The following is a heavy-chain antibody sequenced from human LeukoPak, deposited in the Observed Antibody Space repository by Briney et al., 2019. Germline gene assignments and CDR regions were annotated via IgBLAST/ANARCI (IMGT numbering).Heavy chain of an antibody. D-gene: IGHD6-6*01. CDR3: ARDPRAAPHFDC. CDR1: GFTFSSLW. V-gene: IGHV3-7*01. J-gene: IGHJ4*02. CDR2: INGDGSVK. Sequence: PGGSLRLSCAASGFTFSSLWMNWVRQAPGKGLEWVANINGDGSVKHYVDSVKGRFTISRDNARNSLFLQMHSLRAEDTAVYFCARDPRAAPHFDCWGQGTLVTVSS.